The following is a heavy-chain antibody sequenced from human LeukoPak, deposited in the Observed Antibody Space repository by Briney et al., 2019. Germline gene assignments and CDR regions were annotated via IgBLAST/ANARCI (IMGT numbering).Heavy chain of an antibody. J-gene: IGHJ3*02. V-gene: IGHV4-34*01. D-gene: IGHD5-12*01. CDR3: ARGMWTYHSRYSGFPGDAFDI. CDR1: GGSFSGYY. Sequence: SETLSLTCAVYGGSFSGYYWSWIPQPPGKGLEWIGEINHSGSTNYNPSLKSRATISVDTSKNQFSLKLSSVPAADPAVYYCARGMWTYHSRYSGFPGDAFDIWGQGTMVTVSS. CDR2: INHSGST.